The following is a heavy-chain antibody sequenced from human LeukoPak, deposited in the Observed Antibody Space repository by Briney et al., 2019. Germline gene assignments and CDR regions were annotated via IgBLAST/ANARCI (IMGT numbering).Heavy chain of an antibody. CDR2: IYYSGST. Sequence: SETLSLTCTVSGGSISSSSYYWGWIRQPPGKGLEWIGSIYYSGSTYYNPSLKSRVTISVDTSKNQFSLKLSSVTAADTAVYYCARARGYRWFDPWGQGTLVTVSS. CDR3: ARARGYRWFDP. J-gene: IGHJ5*02. CDR1: GGSISSSSYY. D-gene: IGHD3-3*01. V-gene: IGHV4-39*07.